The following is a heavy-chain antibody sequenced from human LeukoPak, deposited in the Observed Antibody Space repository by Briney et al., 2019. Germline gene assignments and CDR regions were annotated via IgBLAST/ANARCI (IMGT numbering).Heavy chain of an antibody. J-gene: IGHJ4*02. CDR3: ARDHSDYVRVGLDY. CDR2: IKQGGSEK. V-gene: IGHV3-7*01. D-gene: IGHD5-12*01. Sequence: GGSLRLSCAASGFTFSSYWMSWVRQAPGKGLEWVANIKQGGSEKYYVDSVKGRFTISRDNAKNSLYLQMNSLRAEDTAVYFCARDHSDYVRVGLDYWGQGTLVTVSS. CDR1: GFTFSSYW.